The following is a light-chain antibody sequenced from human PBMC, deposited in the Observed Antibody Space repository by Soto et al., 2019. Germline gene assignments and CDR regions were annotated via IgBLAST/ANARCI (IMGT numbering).Light chain of an antibody. CDR1: QSVSSSS. CDR3: QQYGRSPPFT. V-gene: IGKV3-20*01. Sequence: EIVLTQSPGTLSLSPGEGATLSCRASQSVSSSSLAWYQQKPGQAPRLLIYGASSRATGIPDRFSGSGSGTDFTLTISRLELEDFAVYFCQQYGRSPPFTFGQGTKVEIK. J-gene: IGKJ2*01. CDR2: GAS.